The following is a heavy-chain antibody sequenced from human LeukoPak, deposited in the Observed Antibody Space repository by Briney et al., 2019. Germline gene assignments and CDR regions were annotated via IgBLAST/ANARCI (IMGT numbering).Heavy chain of an antibody. CDR2: IDPSDPYT. CDR3: ATLGEYCSGGSCYPPY. J-gene: IGHJ4*02. CDR1: GYSFTSYW. V-gene: IGHV5-10-1*01. Sequence: GESLKISCKGSGYSFTSYWISWVRQMPGKGPEWMGRIDPSDPYTNYSPSFQGHVTISADKSISTAYLQWSSLKASDTAMYYCATLGEYCSGGSCYPPYWGQGTLVTVSS. D-gene: IGHD2-15*01.